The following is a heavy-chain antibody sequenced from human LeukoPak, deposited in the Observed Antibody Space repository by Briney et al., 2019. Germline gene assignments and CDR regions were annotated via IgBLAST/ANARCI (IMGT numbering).Heavy chain of an antibody. J-gene: IGHJ4*02. CDR1: GFTFSSYA. CDR2: IKQDGSEE. CDR3: ARDKIVGATYFDY. V-gene: IGHV3-7*01. D-gene: IGHD1-26*01. Sequence: GGSLRLSCAASGFTFSSYAMSWVRQAPGKGLEWVANIKQDGSEEYYVDSVKGRFTISRDNAKNSLYLQMNSLRADDTAVYYCARDKIVGATYFDYWGQGNLVTVSS.